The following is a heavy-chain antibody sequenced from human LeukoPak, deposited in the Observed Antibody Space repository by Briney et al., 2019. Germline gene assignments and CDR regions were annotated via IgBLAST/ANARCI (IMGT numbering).Heavy chain of an antibody. CDR2: IWYDGCNK. J-gene: IGHJ6*03. CDR3: AKNRLWGDYYMDV. CDR1: GFTFSGYG. Sequence: GGSLRLSCAASGFTFSGYGMHWVRQAPGKGLEWVAVIWYDGCNKYYADSVKGRFTISRDNSKNTLYLQMNSLRAEDTAVYYLAKNRLWGDYYMDVWGKGTTVTVSS. V-gene: IGHV3-33*06. D-gene: IGHD1-14*01.